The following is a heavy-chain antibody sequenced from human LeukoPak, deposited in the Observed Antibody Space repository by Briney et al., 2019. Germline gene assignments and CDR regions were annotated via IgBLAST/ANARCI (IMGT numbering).Heavy chain of an antibody. J-gene: IGHJ6*03. V-gene: IGHV3-30*04. Sequence: GGSLRLSCAASGFTFSSYAMHWVRQAPGKGLEWVAVISYDGSNKYYADSVKGRFTISRDNSKNTLYLQMNSLRAEDTAVYYCARDLRSEVLTGYYRYYYYMDVWGKGTTVTISS. CDR1: GFTFSSYA. D-gene: IGHD3-9*01. CDR3: ARDLRSEVLTGYYRYYYYMDV. CDR2: ISYDGSNK.